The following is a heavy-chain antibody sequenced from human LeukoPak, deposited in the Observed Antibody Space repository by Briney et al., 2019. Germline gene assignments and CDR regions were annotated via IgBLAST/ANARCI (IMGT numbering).Heavy chain of an antibody. CDR3: ARSPRAAPHMDV. V-gene: IGHV4-30-2*01. Sequence: SQTLSLTCTVSGGSISSGGYYWSWIRQPPGKGLEWIGYIYHSGSTYYNPSLKSRVTISVDRSKNQFSLKLGSVTAADTAVYYCARSPRAAPHMDVWGKGTTVTVSS. CDR2: IYHSGST. J-gene: IGHJ6*03. D-gene: IGHD6-13*01. CDR1: GGSISSGGYY.